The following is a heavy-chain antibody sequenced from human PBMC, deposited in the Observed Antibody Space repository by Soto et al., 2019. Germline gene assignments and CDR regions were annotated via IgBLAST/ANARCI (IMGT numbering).Heavy chain of an antibody. CDR2: ISSSSSYI. CDR1: GFTFSSYS. Sequence: GGSLRLSCAASGFTFSSYSMNWVRQAPGKGLEWVSSISSSSSYIYYADSVKGRFTISRDNAKNSLYLQMNSLRAEDTAVYYCARQEGGTFADAFDIWGQGTMVTVSS. CDR3: ARQEGGTFADAFDI. J-gene: IGHJ3*02. V-gene: IGHV3-21*01. D-gene: IGHD3-16*01.